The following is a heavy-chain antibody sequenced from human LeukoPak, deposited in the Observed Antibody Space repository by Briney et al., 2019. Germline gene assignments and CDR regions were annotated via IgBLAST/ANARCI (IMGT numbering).Heavy chain of an antibody. D-gene: IGHD3-16*01. CDR2: ISSSGNTK. J-gene: IGHJ4*02. V-gene: IGHV3-48*03. Sequence: GGSLRLSCAASAFTFSSYEMNWVRQAPGKGLEWASFISSSGNTKNYADSVRGRFTVSRDNAKNSLYLQMNSLRAEDTAVYYCGRWGGVSSYWGQGTLVSVSS. CDR1: AFTFSSYE. CDR3: GRWGGVSSY.